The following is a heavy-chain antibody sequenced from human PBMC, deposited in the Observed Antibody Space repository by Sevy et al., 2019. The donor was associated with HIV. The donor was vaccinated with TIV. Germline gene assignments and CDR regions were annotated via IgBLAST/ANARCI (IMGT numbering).Heavy chain of an antibody. CDR3: ARAQPYYDGSGYHGPYWFDP. D-gene: IGHD3-22*01. V-gene: IGHV4-34*01. Sequence: SETLSLTCAVYGGSFSGYYWSWIRQPPGKGLEWIGEINHSGSTNYNPSLKSRVTISVDTSKNQFSLKLSSVTAADTAVYYCARAQPYYDGSGYHGPYWFDPWGQGTLVTVSS. CDR1: GGSFSGYY. J-gene: IGHJ5*02. CDR2: INHSGST.